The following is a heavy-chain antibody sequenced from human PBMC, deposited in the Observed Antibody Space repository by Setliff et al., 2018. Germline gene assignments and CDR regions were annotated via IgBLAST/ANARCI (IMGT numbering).Heavy chain of an antibody. CDR3: AREKLYGGYDY. CDR2: VRSNSVGGTT. Sequence: GGSLRLSCTASELTFADAWMNWVRQAPGKGLEWVARVRSNSVGGTTEYGAPVKGRFTISRDDSKDTVYLQMNDLKTEDTAVYYCAREKLYGGYDYWGQGTLVTVSS. CDR1: ELTFADAW. V-gene: IGHV3-15*01. J-gene: IGHJ4*02. D-gene: IGHD5-12*01.